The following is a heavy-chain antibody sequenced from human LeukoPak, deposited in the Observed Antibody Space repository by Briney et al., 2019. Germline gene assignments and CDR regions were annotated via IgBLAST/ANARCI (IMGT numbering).Heavy chain of an antibody. D-gene: IGHD1-1*01. CDR2: ISYDGGNK. CDR1: GFTFDDYG. J-gene: IGHJ4*02. V-gene: IGHV3-30*03. Sequence: GGSLRLSCAASGFTFDDYGMSWVRQAPGEGLEWVAVISYDGGNKYYADSVKGRFTLSRDNSKNTLCLQINSLTAEDTAVYYCARADSPLRAGTAFDYWGQGTLVTVSS. CDR3: ARADSPLRAGTAFDY.